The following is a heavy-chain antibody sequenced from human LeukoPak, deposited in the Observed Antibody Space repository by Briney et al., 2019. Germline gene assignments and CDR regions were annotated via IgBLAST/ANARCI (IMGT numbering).Heavy chain of an antibody. J-gene: IGHJ5*02. CDR2: ISGSGGST. D-gene: IGHD5-12*01. Sequence: GGSLRLSCAASGFTFSSYAMSWVRQAPGKGLEWVSAISGSGGSTYYADSVKGRFTISRDNSKNTLYLQMNSLRAEDTAVYYCAKGSPSDMVATIGGGNWFDPWGQGTLVTVSS. CDR3: AKGSPSDMVATIGGGNWFDP. V-gene: IGHV3-23*01. CDR1: GFTFSSYA.